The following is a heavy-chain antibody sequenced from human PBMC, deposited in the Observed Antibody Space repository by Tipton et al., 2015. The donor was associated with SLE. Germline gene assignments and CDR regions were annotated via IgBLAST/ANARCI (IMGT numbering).Heavy chain of an antibody. Sequence: SLRLSCAASGLTFDDYGMHWVRQAPGKGLEWVSGITWNSGWITYADSVKGRFTISRDNAKRSLYLQMSSLRAEDTAVYYCARDIGNMVVQGVIDDAFDVWGQGATVTVSS. J-gene: IGHJ3*01. CDR2: ITWNSGWI. D-gene: IGHD3-10*01. V-gene: IGHV3-9*01. CDR1: GLTFDDYG. CDR3: ARDIGNMVVQGVIDDAFDV.